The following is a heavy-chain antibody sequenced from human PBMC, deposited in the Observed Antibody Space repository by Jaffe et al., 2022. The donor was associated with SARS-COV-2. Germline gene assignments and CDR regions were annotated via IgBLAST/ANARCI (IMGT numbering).Heavy chain of an antibody. J-gene: IGHJ5*02. CDR1: GFDFSDYY. CDR2: ISSGGNPI. CDR3: ASGLHTDNCDNGGYCGGS. Sequence: QVQLVESGGGLVKPGGSLRLSCAVSGFDFSDYYMSWIRQAPGKGLEWVSYISSGGNPIYYADFVKGRFTISRDNGKNSLYLEMNSLRVEDTAVYYCASGLHTDNCDNGGYCGGSWGQGTLVTVSS. D-gene: IGHD3-22*01. V-gene: IGHV3-11*01.